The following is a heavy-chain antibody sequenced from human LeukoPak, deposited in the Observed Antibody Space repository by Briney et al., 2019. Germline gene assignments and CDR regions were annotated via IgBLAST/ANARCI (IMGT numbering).Heavy chain of an antibody. V-gene: IGHV1-18*04. CDR1: GYTFTSYG. Sequence: GASVEVSCKASGYTFTSYGISWVRQAPGQGLEWMGWISAYNDDTDNAQKFQGRVTMTTDTSTSTASMELRSLRSDDTAVYYCARTVEYQLLGASWYFDLWGRGTLVTASS. CDR2: ISAYNDDT. D-gene: IGHD2-2*01. J-gene: IGHJ2*01. CDR3: ARTVEYQLLGASWYFDL.